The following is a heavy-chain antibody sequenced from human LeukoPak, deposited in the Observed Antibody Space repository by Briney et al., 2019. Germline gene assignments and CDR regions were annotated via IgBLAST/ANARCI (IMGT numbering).Heavy chain of an antibody. Sequence: QPGGSLRLSCAASGFTFSSYAMSWVRQAPGKGLEWISAISGSGGSTYDADSVKGRFTISRDNSKNTLYLQMNSLRAEDTAVYYCAKPPYSSSWFPFDYWGQGTLVTVSS. CDR2: ISGSGGST. CDR1: GFTFSSYA. CDR3: AKPPYSSSWFPFDY. D-gene: IGHD6-13*01. V-gene: IGHV3-23*01. J-gene: IGHJ4*02.